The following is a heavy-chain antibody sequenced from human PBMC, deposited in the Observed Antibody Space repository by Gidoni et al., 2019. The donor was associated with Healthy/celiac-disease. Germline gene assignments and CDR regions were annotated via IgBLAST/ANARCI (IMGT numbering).Heavy chain of an antibody. J-gene: IGHJ6*02. CDR1: GFTFSSYW. Sequence: EVQLVESGGGLVQPGGSLRLSCAASGFTFSSYWMSWVRQAPGKGLEWVAKIKQDGSEKYYVDSVKGRFTISRDNAKNSLYLQMNSLRAEDTAVYYCARNLVVVVITDGYYGMDVWGQGTTVTVSS. CDR3: ARNLVVVVITDGYYGMDV. D-gene: IGHD3-22*01. CDR2: IKQDGSEK. V-gene: IGHV3-7*01.